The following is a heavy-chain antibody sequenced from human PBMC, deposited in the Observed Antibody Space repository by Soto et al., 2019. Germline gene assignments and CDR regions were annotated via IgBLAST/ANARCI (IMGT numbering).Heavy chain of an antibody. CDR1: GGMFSTYA. CDR3: AGGGKEDGYIVDS. V-gene: IGHV1-69*06. CDR2: IIPMFGSP. J-gene: IGHJ5*01. D-gene: IGHD5-12*01. Sequence: QVQLVQSGAEVKRPGSSVKVSCKASGGMFSTYAFSWVRQAPGQGLEWMGQIIPMFGSPNYAQKLQGRVTITADKSTSTAYMELNTLRSEDTAVYYCAGGGKEDGYIVDSWGQGTLVAVSS.